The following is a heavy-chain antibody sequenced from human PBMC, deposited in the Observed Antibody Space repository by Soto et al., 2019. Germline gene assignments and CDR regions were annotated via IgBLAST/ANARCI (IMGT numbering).Heavy chain of an antibody. Sequence: SETLSLTCTVSGGSISSYYWSWIRQPPGKGLEWIGYIYYSGSTNYNPSLKSRVTISVDTSKNQFSLKLSSVTAADTAVYYCARAVSSGRTFVYWGQGTLVTVSS. CDR2: IYYSGST. D-gene: IGHD6-19*01. J-gene: IGHJ4*02. CDR3: ARAVSSGRTFVY. V-gene: IGHV4-59*01. CDR1: GGSISSYY.